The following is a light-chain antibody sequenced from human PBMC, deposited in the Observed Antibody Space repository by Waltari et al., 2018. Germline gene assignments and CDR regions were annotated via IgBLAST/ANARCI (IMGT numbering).Light chain of an antibody. CDR2: GNY. J-gene: IGLJ3*02. CDR1: SSNLGTNT. CDR3: AAWDDRLNGGV. V-gene: IGLV1-44*01. Sequence: QSVLTQPPSASGTPGQTVTISCSGGSSNLGTNTVNWYRQVPGAAPKLLIYGNYQRPSGVPARFSGSKSGTSASLAISGLQSEEEADYYCAAWDDRLNGGVFGGGTKLTVL.